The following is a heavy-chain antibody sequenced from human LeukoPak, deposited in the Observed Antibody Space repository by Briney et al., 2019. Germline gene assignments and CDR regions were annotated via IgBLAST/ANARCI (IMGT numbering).Heavy chain of an antibody. CDR2: ISSSSSYI. CDR3: ARDPRYCGGDYYPSWFDP. V-gene: IGHV3-21*01. Sequence: PGGSLRLSCAASGFTFSSYSMNWVRQAPGKGLEWVSSISSSSSYIYYADSVKGRFTISRDNAKNSLYLQMNSLRAEDTAVYYCARDPRYCGGDYYPSWFDPWGQGTLVTVSS. D-gene: IGHD2-21*02. J-gene: IGHJ5*02. CDR1: GFTFSSYS.